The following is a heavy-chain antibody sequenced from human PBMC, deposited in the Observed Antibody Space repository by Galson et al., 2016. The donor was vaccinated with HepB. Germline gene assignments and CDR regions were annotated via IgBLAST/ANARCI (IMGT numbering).Heavy chain of an antibody. CDR2: IRSKANSYAT. D-gene: IGHD3-22*01. J-gene: IGHJ4*02. Sequence: SLRLSCAASGFPFSASGIHWVRQASGKGLEWVGRIRSKANSYATTYTASLRGRFTISRDDSKNTAYLQMISLKTEDTAVYYCTPLYYDTSGGFWGQGTLVTVSS. CDR1: GFPFSASG. CDR3: TPLYYDTSGGF. V-gene: IGHV3-73*01.